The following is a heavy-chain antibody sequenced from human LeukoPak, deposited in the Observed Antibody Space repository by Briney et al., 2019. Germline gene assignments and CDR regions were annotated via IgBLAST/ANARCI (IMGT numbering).Heavy chain of an antibody. J-gene: IGHJ3*02. CDR1: GFTFSTYT. Sequence: GGSLRLSCAASGFTFSTYTMNWVRQAPGKGLEWVSYIGLSSSSIYYADSVKGRFTISRDNAKNSVYLQMNSLRDEDTAVYYCARYYIYGFDIWGQGTMVTVSS. D-gene: IGHD3-10*01. CDR3: ARYYIYGFDI. V-gene: IGHV3-48*02. CDR2: IGLSSSSI.